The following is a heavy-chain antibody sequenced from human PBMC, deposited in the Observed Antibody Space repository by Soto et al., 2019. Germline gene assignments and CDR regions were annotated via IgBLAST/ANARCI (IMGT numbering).Heavy chain of an antibody. D-gene: IGHD2-15*01. CDR1: GFIFSEST. CDR3: VKQAHGLDGVAFHX. CDR2: VSTSGRST. Sequence: GGSLRLSCSASGFIFSESTIYWVRQVPGKGLESISSVSTSGRSTYYDDSVKDRFTISRDNSKKTLFLQMGSLRPEDTAIYYCVKQAHGLDGVAFHXWGQATQVTVSX. J-gene: IGHJ4*02. V-gene: IGHV3-64D*06.